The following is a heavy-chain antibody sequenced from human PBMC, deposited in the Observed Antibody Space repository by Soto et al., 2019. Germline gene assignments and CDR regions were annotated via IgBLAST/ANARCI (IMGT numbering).Heavy chain of an antibody. D-gene: IGHD2-2*02. V-gene: IGHV3-33*01. CDR3: AREEYCSSTSCYNYGMAV. CDR2: IWYDGSNK. CDR1: GFTFSSYG. Sequence: QVQLVESGGGVVQPGRSLRLSCAASGFTFSSYGMHWVRQAPGKGLEWVAVIWYDGSNKYYADSVKGRFTISRDNSKNTLYLQMNSLRAEDTAVYYCAREEYCSSTSCYNYGMAVWGQGTTVTASS. J-gene: IGHJ6*02.